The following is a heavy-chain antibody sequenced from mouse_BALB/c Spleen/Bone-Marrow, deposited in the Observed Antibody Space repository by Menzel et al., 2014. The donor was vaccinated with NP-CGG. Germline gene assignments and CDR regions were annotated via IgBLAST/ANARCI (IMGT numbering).Heavy chain of an antibody. CDR1: GYTFTDYY. Sequence: EVKLQESGPELVKPGASVKMSCKASGYTFTDYYMDWVKQSHGESFEWIGRVNPYNGGTSYNQKFKGKATLTVDKSSSTAYMELNSLTSEDSAVYYCSYDYFDYWGQGTTLTVSS. J-gene: IGHJ2*01. V-gene: IGHV1-19*01. D-gene: IGHD1-1*01. CDR2: VNPYNGGT. CDR3: SYDYFDY.